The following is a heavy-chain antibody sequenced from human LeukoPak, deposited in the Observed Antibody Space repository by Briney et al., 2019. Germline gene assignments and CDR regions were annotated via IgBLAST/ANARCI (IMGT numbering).Heavy chain of an antibody. Sequence: SETLSLTCTVSDDSVSSSSYYWGWIRQPPGKGLEWIGSIYYSGTTSYNPSLKSRVTISVDTSKNQFSLMLTSVTASDTAVYFCGGAATGTVGWFDPWGQGTLVTVSS. J-gene: IGHJ5*02. CDR2: IYYSGTT. CDR1: DDSVSSSSYY. V-gene: IGHV4-39*01. CDR3: GGAATGTVGWFDP. D-gene: IGHD6-13*01.